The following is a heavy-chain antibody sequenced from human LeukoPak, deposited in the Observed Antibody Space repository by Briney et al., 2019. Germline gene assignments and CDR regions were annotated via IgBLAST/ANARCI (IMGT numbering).Heavy chain of an antibody. CDR3: VEMATRWYFDH. J-gene: IGHJ4*02. D-gene: IGHD5-24*01. Sequence: SETLSLTCSVSGGSISTTIYYWGWIRQPPGKGLEWIGSIYYTGSTYYNPSLKSRVTVSVDTSKNQFSLKLSSVTAADTAVYYCVEMATRWYFDHWGQGTLATVSS. CDR2: IYYTGST. CDR1: GGSISTTIYY. V-gene: IGHV4-39*01.